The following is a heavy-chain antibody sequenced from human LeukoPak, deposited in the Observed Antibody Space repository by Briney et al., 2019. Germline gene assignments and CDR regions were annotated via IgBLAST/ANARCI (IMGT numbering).Heavy chain of an antibody. J-gene: IGHJ4*02. D-gene: IGHD5-24*01. CDR1: GFTFSSYA. CDR3: ARILEMALDY. CDR2: ISYDGSNK. V-gene: IGHV3-30*04. Sequence: GGSLRLSCAASGFTFSSYAMHWVRQAPGKGLEWVAVISYDGSNKYYADSVKGRFTISRDNSKNTLYLQMNSLSAEDTAVYYCARILEMALDYWGQGTLVTVSS.